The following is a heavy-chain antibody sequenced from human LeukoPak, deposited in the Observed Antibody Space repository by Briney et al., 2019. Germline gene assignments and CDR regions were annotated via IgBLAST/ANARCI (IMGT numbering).Heavy chain of an antibody. CDR1: GYTFTSYY. Sequence: ASVKVSCKASGYTFTSYYMHWVRQAPGQGLEWMGIINPSGGSTSYAQKFQGRVTMTRDTSTSTVYMELSSLRSEDTAVYYCARERHYYGSGSFWLRPYYFDYWGQGTLVTVSS. V-gene: IGHV1-46*01. J-gene: IGHJ4*02. CDR3: ARERHYYGSGSFWLRPYYFDY. D-gene: IGHD3-10*01. CDR2: INPSGGST.